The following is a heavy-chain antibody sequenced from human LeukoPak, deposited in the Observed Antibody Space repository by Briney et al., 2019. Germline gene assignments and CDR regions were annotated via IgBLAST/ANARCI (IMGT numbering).Heavy chain of an antibody. V-gene: IGHV1-69*06. CDR1: GGTFTIYA. Sequence: ASVKVSFKASGGTFTIYAISRVRQAPGQGLEWMGGIIPIFGTANYAQKFQGRVTITADKSTSTAYMELSSLRSEDTAVYYCARGDYYGSGSYAYAFDIWGQGTMVTVSS. D-gene: IGHD3-10*01. CDR2: IIPIFGTA. J-gene: IGHJ3*02. CDR3: ARGDYYGSGSYAYAFDI.